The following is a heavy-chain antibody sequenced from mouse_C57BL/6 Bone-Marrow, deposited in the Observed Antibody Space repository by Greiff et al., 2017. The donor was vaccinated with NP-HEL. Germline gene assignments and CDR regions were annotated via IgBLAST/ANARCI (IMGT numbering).Heavy chain of an antibody. CDR3: AIITTVGPWFAY. CDR1: GYTFTSYW. V-gene: IGHV1-64*01. Sequence: QVQLKQPGAELVKPGASVKLSCKASGYTFTSYWMHWVKQRPGQGLEWIGMIHPNSGSTNYNEKFKSKATLTVDKSSSTAYMQLSSLTSEDSAVYYCAIITTVGPWFAYWGQGTLVTVSA. D-gene: IGHD1-1*01. CDR2: IHPNSGST. J-gene: IGHJ3*01.